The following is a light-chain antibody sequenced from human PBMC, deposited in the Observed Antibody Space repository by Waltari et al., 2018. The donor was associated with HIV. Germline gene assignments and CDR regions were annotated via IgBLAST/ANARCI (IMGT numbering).Light chain of an antibody. CDR2: GAS. V-gene: IGKV3D-15*01. Sequence: EIVMTQSPATLSVSPGERASLSSRASQSISSNLAWYQQKTGQAPRLLIHGASTRATGIPARFSGSGSGTEFTLTISSLQSEDFAVYYCQQYNNWPPQYTFGQGTKLEIK. J-gene: IGKJ2*01. CDR1: QSISSN. CDR3: QQYNNWPPQYT.